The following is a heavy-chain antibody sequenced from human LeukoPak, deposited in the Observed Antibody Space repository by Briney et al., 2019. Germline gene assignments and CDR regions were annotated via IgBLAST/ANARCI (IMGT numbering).Heavy chain of an antibody. D-gene: IGHD3-10*01. CDR1: GFTFDDYG. CDR2: INWNGGST. Sequence: GGSLRLSCAASGFTFDDYGMSWVRQAPGKGLGWVSGINWNGGSTGYADSVKGRFTISRDNAKKSVYLHMSSLRAEDTALYYCARLSAYYYGSYFYYYMDVWGKGTTVTVSS. V-gene: IGHV3-20*04. J-gene: IGHJ6*03. CDR3: ARLSAYYYGSYFYYYMDV.